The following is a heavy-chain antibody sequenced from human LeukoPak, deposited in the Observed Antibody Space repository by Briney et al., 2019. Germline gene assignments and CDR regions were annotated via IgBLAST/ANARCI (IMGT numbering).Heavy chain of an antibody. J-gene: IGHJ4*02. D-gene: IGHD5-12*01. Sequence: GGSLRLSCAASGFTFSSYGMHWVRQAPGKGLEWVAVISYDGSNKYYADSVKGRFTISRDNSKNTLYLQMNSLRAEDTAVYYCARYGLRYSGYDIDYWGQGTLVTVSS. V-gene: IGHV3-30*19. CDR2: ISYDGSNK. CDR3: ARYGLRYSGYDIDY. CDR1: GFTFSSYG.